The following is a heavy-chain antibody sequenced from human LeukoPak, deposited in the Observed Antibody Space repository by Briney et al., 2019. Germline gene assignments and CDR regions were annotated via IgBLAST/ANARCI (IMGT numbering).Heavy chain of an antibody. V-gene: IGHV4-34*01. CDR1: GGSFSGYY. J-gene: IGHJ4*02. Sequence: SETLSLTCAVYGGSFSGYYWCWIRPPPGKGLEWVGEINQSGSTNYNPSLKSRVTISVDTSKNQFSLKLSSVTAADTAVYYCARDRMVRGVKASRANDYWGQGTLVTVSS. CDR2: INQSGST. CDR3: ARDRMVRGVKASRANDY. D-gene: IGHD3-10*01.